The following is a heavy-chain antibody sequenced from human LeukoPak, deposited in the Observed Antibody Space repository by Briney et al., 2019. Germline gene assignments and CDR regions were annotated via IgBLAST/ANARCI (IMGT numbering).Heavy chain of an antibody. CDR2: IYYSGST. V-gene: IGHV4-59*12. Sequence: SETLSLTCNVSGGSIRGYYWSWIRQPPGKGLEWIGYIYYSGSTNYNPSLKSRVTISVDTSKNQFSLKLSSVTAADTAVYYCASVMVRGEVYYYYYMDVWGKGTTVTVSS. CDR3: ASVMVRGEVYYYYYMDV. J-gene: IGHJ6*03. D-gene: IGHD3-10*01. CDR1: GGSIRGYY.